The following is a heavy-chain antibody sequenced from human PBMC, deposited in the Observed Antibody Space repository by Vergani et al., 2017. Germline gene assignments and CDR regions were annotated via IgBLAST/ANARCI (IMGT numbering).Heavy chain of an antibody. CDR3: GRVADFYGLGSRLLDL. CDR2: MYHSGST. Sequence: QVRLQESGPGLVKPSETLSLTCSVSGGSMSGYYWSCIRQPPGKELEWIGYMYHSGSTTYNPSLETRVTISGATSKNPFSLKLNSVTAAETAVYYCGRVADFYGLGSRLLDLWGQGILVTVSS. CDR1: GGSMSGYY. V-gene: IGHV4-59*01. D-gene: IGHD3-10*01. J-gene: IGHJ5*02.